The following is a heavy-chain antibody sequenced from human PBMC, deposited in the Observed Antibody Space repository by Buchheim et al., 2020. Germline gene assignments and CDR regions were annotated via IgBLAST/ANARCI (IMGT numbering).Heavy chain of an antibody. J-gene: IGHJ6*02. CDR1: GFTFSSYS. V-gene: IGHV3-48*01. Sequence: EVQLVESGGGLVQPGGSLRLSCAASGFTFSSYSMNWVRQAPGKGLEWVSYISSSSSTIYYADSVKGRFTISMTKPTNHLNCQMNSLRAEDTAVYYCARDQPHYYGSGSYLSTYYYYYGMDVWGQGTT. CDR2: ISSSSSTI. D-gene: IGHD3-10*01. CDR3: ARDQPHYYGSGSYLSTYYYYYGMDV.